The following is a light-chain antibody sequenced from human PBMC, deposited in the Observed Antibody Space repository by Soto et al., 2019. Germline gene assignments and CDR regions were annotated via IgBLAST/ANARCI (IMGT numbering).Light chain of an antibody. J-gene: IGKJ3*01. CDR3: QQTHSLPLS. CDR1: QGVGGW. CDR2: ATS. V-gene: IGKV1-12*01. Sequence: IQMTQSPSSVSASVGDRVTMTCRASQGVGGWLAWYQQKPGKVPKLLIYATSSLHSGVPSRFSGSGSGTEFTLGISSLQPEDFATYCCQQTHSLPLSFGHATKVDIK.